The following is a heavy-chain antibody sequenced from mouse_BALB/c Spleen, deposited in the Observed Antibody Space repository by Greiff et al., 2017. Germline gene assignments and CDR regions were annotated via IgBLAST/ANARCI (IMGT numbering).Heavy chain of an antibody. Sequence: EVQRVESGGGLVKPGGSLKLSCAASGFTFSSYAMSWVRQSPEKRLEWVAEISSGGSYTYYPDTVTGRFTISRDNAKNTLYLEMSSLRSEDTAMYYCARDRYYGSSPLYWYFDVWGAGTTVTVSS. D-gene: IGHD1-1*01. CDR2: ISSGGSYT. CDR1: GFTFSSYA. V-gene: IGHV5-9-4*01. J-gene: IGHJ1*01. CDR3: ARDRYYGSSPLYWYFDV.